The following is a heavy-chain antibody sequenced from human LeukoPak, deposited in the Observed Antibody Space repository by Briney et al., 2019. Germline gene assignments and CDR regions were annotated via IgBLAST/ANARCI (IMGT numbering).Heavy chain of an antibody. Sequence: GASLKVSSKASVYTFTSYGISGVRQAPGKGLEGMGWISVYNGNTDYAQKLQGRVTMTTDTSTSTAYMELRSLRSDDTAVYYCARVSGYYDFWSGYYVYNFDYWGQGTLVTVSS. CDR1: VYTFTSYG. CDR2: ISVYNGNT. V-gene: IGHV1-18*01. CDR3: ARVSGYYDFWSGYYVYNFDY. J-gene: IGHJ4*02. D-gene: IGHD3-3*01.